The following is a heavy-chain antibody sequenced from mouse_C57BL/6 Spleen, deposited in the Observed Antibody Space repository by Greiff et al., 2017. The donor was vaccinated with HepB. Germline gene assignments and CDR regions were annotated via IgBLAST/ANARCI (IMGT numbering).Heavy chain of an antibody. CDR2: IYPGDGDT. J-gene: IGHJ2*01. CDR1: GYAFSSSW. D-gene: IGHD2-4*01. Sequence: QVQLQQSGPELVKPGASVKISCKASGYAFSSSWMNWVKQRPGKGLEWIGRIYPGDGDTNYNGKFKGKATLTADKSSSTAYMQLSSLTSEDSAVYFCAYDYESYFDYWGQGTTLTVSS. V-gene: IGHV1-82*01. CDR3: AYDYESYFDY.